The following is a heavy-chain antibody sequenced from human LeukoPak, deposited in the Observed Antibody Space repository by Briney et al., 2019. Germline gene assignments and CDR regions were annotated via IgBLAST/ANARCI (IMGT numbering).Heavy chain of an antibody. Sequence: GGSVRLSCAASGFTFSSYAMSWVRQAPGKGLEWVSAISPSGGSPWYADSVKGRFTISRDNSKNTLYLQMNSLRAEDTAVYYCAKNRRIITMTPWTWGQGTLVTVTS. CDR1: GFTFSSYA. J-gene: IGHJ1*01. D-gene: IGHD3-22*01. CDR3: AKNRRIITMTPWT. CDR2: ISPSGGSP. V-gene: IGHV3-23*01.